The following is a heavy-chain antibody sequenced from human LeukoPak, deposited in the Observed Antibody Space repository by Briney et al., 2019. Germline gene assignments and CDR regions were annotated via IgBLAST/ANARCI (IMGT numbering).Heavy chain of an antibody. CDR2: IWYDGSNK. V-gene: IGHV3-33*01. D-gene: IGHD3-16*02. Sequence: PGGSLRLSCAASGFTFSNYGMNWVRQAPGKGLEWVAIIWYDGSNKYYADSVKGRFTISRDNSKNTLYLQMNSLRAEDTAVYHCARGYYDYVWGSYRPFDYWGQGTLVTVSS. J-gene: IGHJ4*02. CDR3: ARGYYDYVWGSYRPFDY. CDR1: GFTFSNYG.